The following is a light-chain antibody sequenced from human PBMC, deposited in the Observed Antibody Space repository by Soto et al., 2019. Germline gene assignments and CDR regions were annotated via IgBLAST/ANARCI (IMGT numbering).Light chain of an antibody. V-gene: IGLV2-14*03. CDR2: EVS. CDR1: SSDVGGYNY. Sequence: QSALTQPASVSGSPGQSITISCTGTSSDVGGYNYVSWSQQHPGKAPKLLISEVSNRPSGVSNRFSGSKSGNTASLTISGLQADDEADYYCCSYTASSTLLFGTGTKLTVL. CDR3: CSYTASSTLL. J-gene: IGLJ1*01.